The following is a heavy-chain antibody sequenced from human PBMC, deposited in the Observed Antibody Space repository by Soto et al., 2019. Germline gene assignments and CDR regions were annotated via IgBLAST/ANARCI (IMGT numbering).Heavy chain of an antibody. J-gene: IGHJ4*02. CDR3: GGGGGAGELWLTFDS. V-gene: IGHV3-11*05. CDR1: GFTFSDYY. D-gene: IGHD3-10*01. CDR2: ISSSSSYT. Sequence: QVQLVESGGGLVKPGGSLRLSCAASGFTFSDYYMSWIRQAPGKGLEWVSYISSSSSYTNYADSVKGRFTISRDNAKNSPYLQMNSRRAEDAAVYYCGGGGGAGELWLTFDSWGQGTLVTVSS.